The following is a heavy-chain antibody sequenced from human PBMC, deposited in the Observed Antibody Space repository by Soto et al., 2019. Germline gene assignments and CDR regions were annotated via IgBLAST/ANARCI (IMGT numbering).Heavy chain of an antibody. Sequence: GASVKVSCKASGGTFSSYAISWVRQAPGQGLEWMGGIIPIFGTANYAQKFQGRVTITADESTSTAYMELSSLRSEDTAVYYCASTPIEGAMASGLYYFDYWGQGTLVTVSS. CDR1: GGTFSSYA. D-gene: IGHD3-16*01. J-gene: IGHJ4*02. CDR3: ASTPIEGAMASGLYYFDY. CDR2: IIPIFGTA. V-gene: IGHV1-69*13.